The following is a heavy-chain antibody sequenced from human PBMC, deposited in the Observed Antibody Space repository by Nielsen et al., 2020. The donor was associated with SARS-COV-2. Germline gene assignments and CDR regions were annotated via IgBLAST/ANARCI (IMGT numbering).Heavy chain of an antibody. CDR2: IYTSGST. Sequence: SETLSLPCTVSGVSISSGSYYWSWIRQPAGKGLEWIGRIYTSGSTNYNPSLKSRVTISVDTSKNQFSLKLSSVTAADTAVYYCARGAGNSWEYWYFDLWGRGTLVTVSS. CDR3: ARGAGNSWEYWYFDL. V-gene: IGHV4-61*02. CDR1: GVSISSGSYY. D-gene: IGHD6-13*01. J-gene: IGHJ2*01.